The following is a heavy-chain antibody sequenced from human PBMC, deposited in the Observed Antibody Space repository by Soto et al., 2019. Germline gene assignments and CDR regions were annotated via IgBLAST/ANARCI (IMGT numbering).Heavy chain of an antibody. Sequence: SETLSLTCTVSGGSISSYYWSWIRQPPGKGLEWIGYIYYSGSTNYNPSLKSRVTISVDTSKNQFSLKLSSVTAADTAVYYCARLVVGGYCSSTSCYGNEGYYYYMDVWGKGTTVTVSS. D-gene: IGHD2-2*01. CDR1: GGSISSYY. CDR2: IYYSGST. CDR3: ARLVVGGYCSSTSCYGNEGYYYYMDV. J-gene: IGHJ6*03. V-gene: IGHV4-59*08.